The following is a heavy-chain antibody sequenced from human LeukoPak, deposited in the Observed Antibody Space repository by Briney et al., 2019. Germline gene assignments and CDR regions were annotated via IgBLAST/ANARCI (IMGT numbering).Heavy chain of an antibody. CDR2: ISTYNGNT. J-gene: IGHJ4*02. V-gene: IGHV1-18*01. CDR3: ARGGVSNSWYRTPDY. D-gene: IGHD6-13*01. CDR1: GYTFTNYG. Sequence: GASVKVSCKASGYTFTNYGLSWARQAPGQGLEWMGWISTYNGNTNYAQKFQGRVTMTTDTSTSTGYMEMRSLRPDDTAVYYCARGGVSNSWYRTPDYWGQGTLVTVSS.